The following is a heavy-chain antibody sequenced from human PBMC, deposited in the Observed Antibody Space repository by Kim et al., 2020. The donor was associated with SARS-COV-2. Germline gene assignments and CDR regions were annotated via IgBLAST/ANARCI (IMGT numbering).Heavy chain of an antibody. D-gene: IGHD3-16*02. V-gene: IGHV3-48*03. CDR2: ISSSGSTI. Sequence: GGSLRLSCAASGFTFSSYEMNWVRQAPGKGLEWVSYISSSGSTIYYADSVKGRFTISRDNAKNSLYLQMNSLRAEDTAVYYCARGEVYDYVWGSYRYRYFDYWGQGTLVTVSS. CDR1: GFTFSSYE. CDR3: ARGEVYDYVWGSYRYRYFDY. J-gene: IGHJ4*02.